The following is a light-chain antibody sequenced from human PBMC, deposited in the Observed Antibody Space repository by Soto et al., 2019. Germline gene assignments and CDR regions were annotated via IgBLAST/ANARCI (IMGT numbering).Light chain of an antibody. J-gene: IGLJ1*01. Sequence: QSALTQPPSASGSPGQSVTISCTGTTSDIGGYRYVSWYQQYPGKAPKLIISDVYKRPSGVPDRFSASKSGNTASLTVSGLQAEDEAEYYCSSYRGYNNYHVFGTGTKLTVL. V-gene: IGLV2-8*01. CDR3: SSYRGYNNYHV. CDR2: DVY. CDR1: TSDIGGYRY.